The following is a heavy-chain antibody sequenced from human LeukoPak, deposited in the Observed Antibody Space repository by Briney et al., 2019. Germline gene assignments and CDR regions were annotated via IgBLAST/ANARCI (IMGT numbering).Heavy chain of an antibody. V-gene: IGHV1-69*13. CDR2: IIPIFGTA. CDR3: ARSRVCGGDCYSDY. Sequence: SVKVSCKASGYTFTSYAISWVRQAPGQGLEWMGGIIPIFGTANYAQKFQGRVTITADESTSTAYMELSSLRSEDTAVYYCARSRVCGGDCYSDYWGQGTLVTVSS. CDR1: GYTFTSYA. J-gene: IGHJ4*02. D-gene: IGHD2-21*01.